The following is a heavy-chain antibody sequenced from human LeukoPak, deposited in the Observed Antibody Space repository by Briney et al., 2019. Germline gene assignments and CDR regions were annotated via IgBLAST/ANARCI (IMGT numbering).Heavy chain of an antibody. D-gene: IGHD3-22*01. CDR1: GGSISSYY. V-gene: IGHV4-59*01. J-gene: IGHJ4*02. CDR3: AREGGSSGYYYDY. Sequence: SETLSLTCTVSGGSISSYYWSWIRQPPGKGLEWIGYIYYSGSTNYNPSLKSRVTISVDTSKNQFSLKLSSVTAADTAVYYCAREGGSSGYYYDYWGQGTLVTVSS. CDR2: IYYSGST.